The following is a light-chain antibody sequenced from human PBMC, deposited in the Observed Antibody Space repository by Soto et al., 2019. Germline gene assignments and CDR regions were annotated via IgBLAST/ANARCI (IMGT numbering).Light chain of an antibody. Sequence: EIVLTQSPDTLSLSPGERATLSCRASQSISTNLAWYQQKPGQGPRLLIYGASTRATGIPARFRGSGSGTEFTLTISSLQSEDFEVYYCQQYKNWPITFGQGTRLEIK. V-gene: IGKV3D-15*01. J-gene: IGKJ5*01. CDR3: QQYKNWPIT. CDR2: GAS. CDR1: QSISTN.